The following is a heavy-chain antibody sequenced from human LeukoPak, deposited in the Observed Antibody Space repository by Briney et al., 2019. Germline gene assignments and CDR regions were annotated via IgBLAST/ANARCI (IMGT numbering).Heavy chain of an antibody. CDR1: GFIFSSYA. Sequence: PGGSLRLSCAASGFIFSSYAMSWVRQAPGKGLEWVSAISGSGGSTYYADSVKGRFTISRDNSKNTLYLQMNSLRAEDTAVYYCAKAFFLVGAGFDYWGQGTLVTVSS. V-gene: IGHV3-23*01. CDR3: AKAFFLVGAGFDY. CDR2: ISGSGGST. D-gene: IGHD2/OR15-2a*01. J-gene: IGHJ4*02.